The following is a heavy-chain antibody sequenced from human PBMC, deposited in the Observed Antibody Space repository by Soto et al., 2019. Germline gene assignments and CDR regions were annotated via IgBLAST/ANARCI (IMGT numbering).Heavy chain of an antibody. CDR2: ISAYNGNT. CDR3: AREIGPRYCSSTSCSQFDY. J-gene: IGHJ4*02. D-gene: IGHD2-2*01. Sequence: ASVKVSCKASGYTFTSYGISWVRQAPGQGLEWMGWISAYNGNTNYAQKLQGRVTMTTDTSTSTAYMELRSLRSDDTAVYYCAREIGPRYCSSTSCSQFDYWGQGTLVTVSS. CDR1: GYTFTSYG. V-gene: IGHV1-18*01.